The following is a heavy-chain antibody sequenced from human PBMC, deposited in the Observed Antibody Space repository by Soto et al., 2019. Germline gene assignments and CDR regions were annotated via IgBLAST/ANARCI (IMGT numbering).Heavy chain of an antibody. Sequence: QVQLVESGGGVVQPGRSLRLSCAASGFTFSSYGMHWVRQAPGKGLEWVAVIWHDGSNKYYADSVKGRFTISRDNSKNTLHLQMTSLRAEDTAVYYCAREGKDIVATIRPYYFNYWGKGTLVTVSS. CDR3: AREGKDIVATIRPYYFNY. J-gene: IGHJ4*02. CDR1: GFTFSSYG. CDR2: IWHDGSNK. D-gene: IGHD5-12*01. V-gene: IGHV3-33*01.